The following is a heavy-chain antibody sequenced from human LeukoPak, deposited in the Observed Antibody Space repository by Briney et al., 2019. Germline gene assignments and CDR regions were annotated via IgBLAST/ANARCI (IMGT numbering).Heavy chain of an antibody. CDR1: GYTLTELS. D-gene: IGHD2-15*01. J-gene: IGHJ4*02. CDR3: ATEGPYRSGGSCYPFDY. Sequence: ASVKVSCKVSGYTLTELSMHWVRQAPGKGLEWMGGFDPEDGETIYAQKFQGRVTMTEDTSTDTAYMELSSLRSEDTAVYYCATEGPYRSGGSCYPFDYWGQGTLVTVSS. V-gene: IGHV1-24*01. CDR2: FDPEDGET.